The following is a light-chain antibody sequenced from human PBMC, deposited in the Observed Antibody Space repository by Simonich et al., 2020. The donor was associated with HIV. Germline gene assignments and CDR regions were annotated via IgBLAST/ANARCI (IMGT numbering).Light chain of an antibody. J-gene: IGKJ2*01. V-gene: IGKV3-15*01. Sequence: EIVMTQSPATLSVSPGERATLSCRASQSVSNNLAWYQKKPGQAPMLLIYGASTRATGIPARFSGSGSGTEFTLTISSMQPEDFAVYYCQQYDKWPLFFGQGTKLELK. CDR1: QSVSNN. CDR2: GAS. CDR3: QQYDKWPLF.